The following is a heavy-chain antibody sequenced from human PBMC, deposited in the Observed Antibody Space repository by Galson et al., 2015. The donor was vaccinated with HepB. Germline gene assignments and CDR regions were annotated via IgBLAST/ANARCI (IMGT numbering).Heavy chain of an antibody. CDR1: GFALSNYG. CDR2: FGTSGDKT. Sequence: SLRLSGAASGFALSNYGMNWGRQAPGEGLEWVSGFGTSGDKTSYADSGKGRFTISRDNSRNTLYLQMNSLRAEDTAVYYCAKRLFVPTDCWGQGTLVTVSS. V-gene: IGHV3-23*01. J-gene: IGHJ4*02. CDR3: AKRLFVPTDC.